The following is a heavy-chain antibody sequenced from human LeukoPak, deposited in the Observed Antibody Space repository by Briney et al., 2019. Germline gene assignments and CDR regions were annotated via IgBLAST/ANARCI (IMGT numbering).Heavy chain of an antibody. CDR1: GFTISSYS. CDR2: ISSSSSTI. J-gene: IGHJ4*02. V-gene: IGHV3-48*01. Sequence: HPGGSLRLSCAASGFTISSYSMNWVRQAPGKGLEWVSYISSSSSTIYYADSVKGRFTISRDNAKNSLYLQMNSLRAGDTAVYYCARSLLYYYDSSGYYPFDYWGQGTLVTVSS. D-gene: IGHD3-22*01. CDR3: ARSLLYYYDSSGYYPFDY.